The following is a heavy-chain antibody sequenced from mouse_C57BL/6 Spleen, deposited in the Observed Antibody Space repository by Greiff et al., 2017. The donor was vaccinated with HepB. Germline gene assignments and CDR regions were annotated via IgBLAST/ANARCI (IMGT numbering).Heavy chain of an antibody. J-gene: IGHJ4*01. V-gene: IGHV1-15*01. CDR2: IDPETGGT. CDR3: TRSGLLPAMDY. D-gene: IGHD2-3*01. CDR1: GYTFTDYE. Sequence: QVQLKESGAELVRPGASVTLSCKASGYTFTDYEMHWVKQTPVHGLEWIGAIDPETGGTAYNQKFKGKAILTADKSSSTAYMELRSLTSEDSAVYYCTRSGLLPAMDYWGQGTSVTVSS.